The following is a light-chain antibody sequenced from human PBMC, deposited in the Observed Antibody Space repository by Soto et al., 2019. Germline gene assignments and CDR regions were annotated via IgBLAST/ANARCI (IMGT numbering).Light chain of an antibody. CDR1: QSVLYSSNNKNY. CDR2: WAS. CDR3: QQYDSTPWT. V-gene: IGKV4-1*01. Sequence: DIVMTQSPDSLAVSLGERATINCKSSQSVLYSSNNKNYLAWYQQKPGQPPKLLIYWASTRESGVPDRFSGSGSGTDFTLTISSLQAVDVAVYYCQQYDSTPWTFGQGTKVEIK. J-gene: IGKJ1*01.